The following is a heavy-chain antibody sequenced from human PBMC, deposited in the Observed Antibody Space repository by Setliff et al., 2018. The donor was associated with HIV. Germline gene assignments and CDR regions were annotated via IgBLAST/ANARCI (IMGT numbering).Heavy chain of an antibody. J-gene: IGHJ4*02. CDR2: IYTSGP. Sequence: PSETLSLTCTVSGDSINSGTYYWSWIRQPAGKGLEWIGRIYTSGPRYNPSLENRVTISVDTSKSQFFLMLSSVTAADTAVYYCARASSDIPGVDSNYFDDWGQGQWSPSPQ. V-gene: IGHV4-61*02. CDR3: ARASSDIPGVDSNYFDD. CDR1: GDSINSGTYY. D-gene: IGHD2-2*01.